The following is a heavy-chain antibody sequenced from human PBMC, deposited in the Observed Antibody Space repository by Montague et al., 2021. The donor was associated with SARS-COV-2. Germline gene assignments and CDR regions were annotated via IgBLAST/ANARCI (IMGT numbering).Heavy chain of an antibody. V-gene: IGHV4-39*01. J-gene: IGHJ5*02. CDR3: ARHNLSKTSTSLLRGANYFDP. Sequence: SETLSLTCSVSGDSFSISQHYWGWIRQSPGQGMEWIGSIHGSGTTHSSPSFKSRVIISVETSKNQFSLEVPSLTAADSALYFCARHNLSKTSTSLLRGANYFDPWGQGTLVTVSS. CDR1: GDSFSISQHY. D-gene: IGHD2/OR15-2a*01. CDR2: IHGSGTT.